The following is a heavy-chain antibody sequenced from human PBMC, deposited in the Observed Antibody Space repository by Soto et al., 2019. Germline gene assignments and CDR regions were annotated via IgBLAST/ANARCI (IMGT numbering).Heavy chain of an antibody. CDR3: AKGVWGTYYYDSHFDY. CDR2: ISGSGGST. CDR1: GFTFSSYA. D-gene: IGHD3-22*01. V-gene: IGHV3-23*01. J-gene: IGHJ4*02. Sequence: EVQLLESGGGLVQPGGSLRLSCAASGFTFSSYAMSWVRQAPGKGLEWVSAISGSGGSTYYADSVKGRFTISRDNSKNTLYLQMNSLRAEDTAVYYCAKGVWGTYYYDSHFDYWGQGTLVTVSS.